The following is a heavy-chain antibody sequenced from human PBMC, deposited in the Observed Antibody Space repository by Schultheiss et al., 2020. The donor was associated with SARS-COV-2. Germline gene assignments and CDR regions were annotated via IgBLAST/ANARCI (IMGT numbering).Heavy chain of an antibody. CDR1: GYTFTSYG. J-gene: IGHJ4*02. CDR3: ARVRAYCSGGSCPGPFDY. Sequence: ASVKVSCKASGYTFTSYGISWVRQAPGQGLEWMGWISPDNGNTNYAQKLLGRVTLTTDTSTSTAYMELRSLRSDDTAVYNCARVRAYCSGGSCPGPFDYWGQGTLVTVSS. V-gene: IGHV1-18*01. D-gene: IGHD2-15*01. CDR2: ISPDNGNT.